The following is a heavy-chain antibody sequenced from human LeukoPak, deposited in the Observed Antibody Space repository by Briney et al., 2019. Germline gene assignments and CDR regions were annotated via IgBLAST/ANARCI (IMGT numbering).Heavy chain of an antibody. CDR3: ARDMFIYSGYEGGFDY. CDR1: GFTFSSYS. CDR2: ISSSSSYI. V-gene: IGHV3-21*01. J-gene: IGHJ4*02. D-gene: IGHD5-12*01. Sequence: GGSLRLSCAASGFTFSSYSMNWVRQAPGKGLEWVSSISSSSSYIYYADSVKGRFTISRDNAKNSLYLQMNSLRAEDTAVYYCARDMFIYSGYEGGFDYWGQGTLVTVSS.